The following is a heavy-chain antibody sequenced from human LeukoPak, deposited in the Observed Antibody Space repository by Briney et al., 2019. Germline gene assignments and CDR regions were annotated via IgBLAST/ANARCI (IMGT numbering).Heavy chain of an antibody. D-gene: IGHD3-10*01. CDR2: ISSSSSYI. V-gene: IGHV3-21*01. CDR1: GFTFSSYS. CDR3: ARGSPYGSGNRAFDI. J-gene: IGHJ3*02. Sequence: GGSLRLSRAASGFTFSSYSMNWVRQAPGKGLEWVSSISSSSSYIYYADSVKGRFTISRDNAKNSLYLQMNSLRAEDTAVYYCARGSPYGSGNRAFDIWGQGTMVTVSS.